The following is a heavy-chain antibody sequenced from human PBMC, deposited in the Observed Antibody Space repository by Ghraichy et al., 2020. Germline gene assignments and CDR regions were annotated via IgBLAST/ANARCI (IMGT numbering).Heavy chain of an antibody. V-gene: IGHV1-18*01. CDR3: ARDDRIVGATTGCDS. CDR2: ISAYNGNT. D-gene: IGHD1-26*01. J-gene: IGHJ4*02. Sequence: ASVNVSCKASGYTFTSYGISWVRQAPGQGLEWMGWISAYNGNTNYAQKLQGRVTMTTDTSTSTAYMELRSLRSDDTAVYYCARDDRIVGATTGCDSWGQGTLVTVSS. CDR1: GYTFTSYG.